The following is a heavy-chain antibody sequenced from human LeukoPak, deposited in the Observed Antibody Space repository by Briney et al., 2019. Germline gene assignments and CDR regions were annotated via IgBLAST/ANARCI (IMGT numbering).Heavy chain of an antibody. D-gene: IGHD2-15*01. CDR1: GYTFTGYY. CDR3: ARDRSRVVVVAATRHYYYGMDV. Sequence: ASVKVSCKASGYTFTGYYMHWVRQAPGQGLEWMGWMNPNSGNTGCAQKFQGRVTMTRNTSISTAYMELSSLRSEDTAVYYCARDRSRVVVVAATRHYYYGMDVWGQGTTVTVSS. V-gene: IGHV1-8*02. J-gene: IGHJ6*02. CDR2: MNPNSGNT.